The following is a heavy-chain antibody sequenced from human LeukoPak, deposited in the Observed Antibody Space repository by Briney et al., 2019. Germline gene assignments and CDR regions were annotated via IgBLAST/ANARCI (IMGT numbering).Heavy chain of an antibody. CDR1: GFTFSSYS. D-gene: IGHD5-18*01. J-gene: IGHJ4*02. V-gene: IGHV3-48*01. Sequence: GGSLRLSCAASGFTFSSYSMNWVRQAPGKGLEWVSYISSSSSTIYYADSVKGRFTISRDNAKNSLYLQMNSLRAEDTALYYCAQDRAYIQFYFWGQGTLVTVSS. CDR3: AQDRAYIQFYF. CDR2: ISSSSSTI.